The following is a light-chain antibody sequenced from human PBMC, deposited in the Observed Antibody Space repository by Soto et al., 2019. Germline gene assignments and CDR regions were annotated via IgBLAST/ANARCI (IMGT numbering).Light chain of an antibody. CDR1: QSVSSSY. Sequence: EVVLTQSPGTLSLSPGERATLSCRASQSVSSSYLAWYQQKPGQAPRLLIYGASSRATGIPGRFSGSGSGTDFTITISSLEPADFAVYYCQQYGTSRSLYAFGQGTKLEIK. CDR2: GAS. J-gene: IGKJ2*01. CDR3: QQYGTSRSLYA. V-gene: IGKV3-20*01.